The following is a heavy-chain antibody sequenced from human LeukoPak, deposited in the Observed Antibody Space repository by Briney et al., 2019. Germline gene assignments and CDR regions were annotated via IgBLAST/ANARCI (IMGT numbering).Heavy chain of an antibody. J-gene: IGHJ4*02. V-gene: IGHV1-18*01. CDR3: ARQDKYDILTGYYILGEGFDY. D-gene: IGHD3-9*01. CDR1: GYTFTSYG. CDR2: ISAYNGNT. Sequence: EASVKVSCKASGYTFTSYGISWVRQAPGQGLEWMGWISAYNGNTNYAQKLQGRVTMTTDTSTSTAYMELRSLRSDDTAVYYCARQDKYDILTGYYILGEGFDYWGQGTLVTVSS.